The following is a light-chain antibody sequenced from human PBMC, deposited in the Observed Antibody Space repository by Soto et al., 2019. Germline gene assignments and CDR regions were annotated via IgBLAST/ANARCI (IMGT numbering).Light chain of an antibody. V-gene: IGKV3-20*01. CDR2: GAS. Sequence: EIVLTQSPGTLSLSPGERATLSCRASQSVSSSYVAWYQQKPGQAPRLLIYGASSRATGIPDRFSGSGSVTDFTLTISRLEPEDFAVYYCQQYGSSPRRTFGQWTKVEIK. J-gene: IGKJ1*01. CDR1: QSVSSSY. CDR3: QQYGSSPRRT.